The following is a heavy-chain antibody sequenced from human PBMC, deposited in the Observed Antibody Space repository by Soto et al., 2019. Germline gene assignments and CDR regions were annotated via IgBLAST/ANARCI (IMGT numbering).Heavy chain of an antibody. CDR1: GFTFSSYA. D-gene: IGHD2-2*01. V-gene: IGHV3-23*01. CDR3: AKGVGQLLYYFDY. CDR2: ISGSGGST. J-gene: IGHJ4*02. Sequence: LRLSCAASGFTFSSYAMSWVRQAPGKGLEWVSAISGSGGSTYYADSVKGRFTISRDNSKNTLYLQMNSLRAEDTAVYYCAKGVGQLLYYFDYWGQGPLVTVYS.